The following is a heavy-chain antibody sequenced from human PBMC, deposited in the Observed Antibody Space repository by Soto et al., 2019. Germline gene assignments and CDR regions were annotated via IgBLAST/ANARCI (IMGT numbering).Heavy chain of an antibody. Sequence: SETLSLTSAVSGFSISSSNWWSWVRQPPGKGLEWIGEIYHSGSTNYNPSLKSRVTISVDMSTSTAYMELGSLRPEDTAVYYCAADVGGYIYGLARHWGPGTLVTVSS. D-gene: IGHD4-17*01. J-gene: IGHJ4*02. CDR3: AADVGGYIYGLARH. V-gene: IGHV4-4*02. CDR2: IYHSGST. CDR1: GFSISSSNW.